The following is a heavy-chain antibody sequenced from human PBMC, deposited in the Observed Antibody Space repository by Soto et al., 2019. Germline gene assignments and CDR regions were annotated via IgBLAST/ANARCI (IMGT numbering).Heavy chain of an antibody. Sequence: QVQLQESGPGLVKPSEILSLTCTVSGGSISSYYWSWIRQPPGKGLEWIGYIYYSGSTNYNPSLKSRVTISVDTSKNQFSLKLSSVTAADTAVYYCARSPPYSSSWYEGWFDPWGQGTLVTVSS. CDR3: ARSPPYSSSWYEGWFDP. CDR2: IYYSGST. D-gene: IGHD6-13*01. V-gene: IGHV4-59*01. J-gene: IGHJ5*02. CDR1: GGSISSYY.